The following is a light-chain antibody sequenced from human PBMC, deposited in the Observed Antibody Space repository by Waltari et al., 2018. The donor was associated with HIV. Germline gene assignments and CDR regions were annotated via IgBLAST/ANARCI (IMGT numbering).Light chain of an antibody. CDR1: SSNIGTNS. CDR2: RSK. J-gene: IGLJ3*02. V-gene: IGLV1-47*01. CDR3: AAWDDSLRGWV. Sequence: QSVLTQPPSASGTPGQRVTISCSGSSSNIGTNSVYWCQQIPATTPKLLLYRSKPRPSVVPDRFSGSKSGTSGSLAISGLRSEDEADYYCAAWDDSLRGWVFGGGTKLTVL.